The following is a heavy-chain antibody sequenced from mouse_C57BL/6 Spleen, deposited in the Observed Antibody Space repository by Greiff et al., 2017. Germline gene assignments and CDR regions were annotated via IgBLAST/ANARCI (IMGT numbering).Heavy chain of an antibody. D-gene: IGHD1-1*01. CDR2: IYPSDSET. CDR1: GYTFTSYW. CDR3: ASTVVVHFDY. J-gene: IGHJ2*01. V-gene: IGHV1-61*01. Sequence: QVQLQQPGAELVRPGSSVKLSCKASGYTFTSYWMDWVKQRPGQGLEWIGNIYPSDSETHYNQKFKDKATLTVDKSSSTAYLQLSSLTSEDSAVYYCASTVVVHFDYWGPGTTLTVSS.